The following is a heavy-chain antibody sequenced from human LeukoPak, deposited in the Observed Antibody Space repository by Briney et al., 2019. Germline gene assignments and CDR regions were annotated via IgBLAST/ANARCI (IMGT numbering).Heavy chain of an antibody. V-gene: IGHV3-23*01. CDR3: AKDGGYSYGFEFDY. CDR2: ISGSGGST. D-gene: IGHD5-18*01. CDR1: GFTFSSYA. J-gene: IGHJ4*02. Sequence: GGSLRLSCAASGFTFSSYAMGWVRQAPGKGLEWVSAISGSGGSTYYADSVKGRFTISRDNSKNTLYLQMNSLRAEDTAVYYCAKDGGYSYGFEFDYWGQGTLVTVSS.